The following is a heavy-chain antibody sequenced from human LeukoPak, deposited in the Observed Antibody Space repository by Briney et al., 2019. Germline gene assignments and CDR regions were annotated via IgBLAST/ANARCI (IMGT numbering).Heavy chain of an antibody. CDR1: GFTFSSYA. CDR2: ISGSGGNT. V-gene: IGHV3-23*01. D-gene: IGHD2-21*01. CDR3: AKFLPTHIVVANYYFDY. J-gene: IGHJ4*02. Sequence: PGGSLRLSCAATGFTFSSYAMSWVRQAPGKGLEWVSAISGSGGNTYYADSVKGRFTISRDNSKNTLYLQVNSLRAEDTAVYYCAKFLPTHIVVANYYFDYWGQGTLVTVSS.